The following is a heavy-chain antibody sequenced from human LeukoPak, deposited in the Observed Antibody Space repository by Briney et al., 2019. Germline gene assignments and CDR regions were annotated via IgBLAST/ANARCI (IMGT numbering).Heavy chain of an antibody. CDR1: GGSISSYY. V-gene: IGHV4-59*01. D-gene: IGHD6-13*01. J-gene: IGHJ3*02. CDR2: IYYSGST. CDR3: ASPGAQQLDAFDI. Sequence: SETLSLTCTDSGGSISSYYWSWIRQPPGKGLEWIGYIYYSGSTNYNPSPKSRVTISVDTSKNQFSLKLSSVTAADTAVYYCASPGAQQLDAFDILGQGTMVTVSS.